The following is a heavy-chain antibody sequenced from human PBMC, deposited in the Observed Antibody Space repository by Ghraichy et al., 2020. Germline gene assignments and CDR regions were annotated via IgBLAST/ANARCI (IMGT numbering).Heavy chain of an antibody. CDR3: AKYRESSPSRMFDS. CDR1: GFTFTAYA. CDR2: IGYGGDT. V-gene: IGHV3-23*01. Sequence: GESLNISCAASGFTFTAYAMTWVRQAPGMGLEWVSTIGYGGDTHYADSVRGRFTISRDNSKSTLYLQMSSLRAEDSALYYCAKYRESSPSRMFDSWGHGTLVTVSS. J-gene: IGHJ5*01. D-gene: IGHD2-2*01.